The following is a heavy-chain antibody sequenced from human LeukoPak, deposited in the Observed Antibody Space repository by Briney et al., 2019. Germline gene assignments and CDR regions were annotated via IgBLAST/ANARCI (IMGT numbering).Heavy chain of an antibody. D-gene: IGHD3-10*01. CDR1: GASISRSSYY. J-gene: IGHJ4*02. CDR3: ARDWGYGSGSARDY. V-gene: IGHV4-39*07. Sequence: SETLSLTCTVSGASISRSSYYWGWIRQPPGRGLEWIGSIYYSGSTNYNPSLKSRVTISVDTSKNQFSLKLSSVTAADTAVYYCARDWGYGSGSARDYWGQGTLVTVSS. CDR2: IYYSGST.